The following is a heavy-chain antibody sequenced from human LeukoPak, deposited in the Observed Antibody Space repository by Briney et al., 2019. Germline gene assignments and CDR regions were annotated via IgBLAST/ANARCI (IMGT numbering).Heavy chain of an antibody. Sequence: SETLSLTCTVSGGSISSYYWSWIRQPAGKGLEWIGRIYISGSTNYNPSLKSRVTMSVGTSKSQFSLKLTSVIAADTAVYYCARETSTVTYRIFDYWGQGTLVTVSS. J-gene: IGHJ4*02. CDR2: IYISGST. CDR3: ARETSTVTYRIFDY. CDR1: GGSISSYY. V-gene: IGHV4-4*07. D-gene: IGHD4-17*01.